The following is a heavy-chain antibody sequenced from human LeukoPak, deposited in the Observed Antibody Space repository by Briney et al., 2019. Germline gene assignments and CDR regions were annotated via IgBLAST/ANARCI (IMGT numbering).Heavy chain of an antibody. CDR3: ASGYRNWFDP. V-gene: IGHV1-69*05. J-gene: IGHJ5*02. CDR2: IIPIFGTA. Sequence: ASVKVSCKASGGTFSSYAISWVRQAPGQGREWMGGIIPIFGTANYAQKFQGRVTITTDESTSTAYMELSSLRSEDTAVYYCASGYRNWFDPWGQETLVTVSS. D-gene: IGHD5-18*01. CDR1: GGTFSSYA.